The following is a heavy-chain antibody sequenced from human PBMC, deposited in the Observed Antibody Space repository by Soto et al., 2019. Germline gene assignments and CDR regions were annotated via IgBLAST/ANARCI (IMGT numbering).Heavy chain of an antibody. CDR1: GFTFSSYG. CDR3: ARDRAAANDAFGI. Sequence: QVQLVESGGGVVQPGRSLRLSCAASGFTFSSYGMHWVRQAPGKGLEWVAVIWYDGSNKYYADSVKGRFTISRDNSKNTLYLQMNSLRAEDTAVYYCARDRAAANDAFGIWGQGTMVTVSS. V-gene: IGHV3-33*01. CDR2: IWYDGSNK. D-gene: IGHD6-13*01. J-gene: IGHJ3*02.